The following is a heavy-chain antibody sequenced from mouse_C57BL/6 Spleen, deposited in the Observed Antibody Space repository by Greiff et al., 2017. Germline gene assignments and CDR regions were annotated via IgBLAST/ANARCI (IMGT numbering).Heavy chain of an antibody. D-gene: IGHD2-1*01. J-gene: IGHJ2*01. CDR1: GFTFSSYG. CDR2: ISSGGSYT. Sequence: EVKVVESGGDLVKPGGSLKLSCAASGFTFSSYGMSWVRQTPDKRLEWVATISSGGSYTYYPDSVKGRFTISRDNAKNTLYLQMSSLKSEDTAMYYCAGQGYGNYLDYWGQGTTLTVSS. CDR3: AGQGYGNYLDY. V-gene: IGHV5-6*01.